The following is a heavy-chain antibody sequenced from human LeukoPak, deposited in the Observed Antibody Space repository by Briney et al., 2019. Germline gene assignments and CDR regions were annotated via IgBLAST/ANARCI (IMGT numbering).Heavy chain of an antibody. V-gene: IGHV4-38-2*02. D-gene: IGHD3-22*01. J-gene: IGHJ4*02. CDR3: ARDQNYDSSAYYSHFDF. CDR2: MYHSGST. Sequence: SETLSLTCSVSGYSISSAYYWGWIRQPPGKGLEWIGTMYHSGSTNYNPSLKSRVTMSVDTSKNQFSLKLSSVTAADTAVYYCARDQNYDSSAYYSHFDFWGQGTLVTVSS. CDR1: GYSISSAYY.